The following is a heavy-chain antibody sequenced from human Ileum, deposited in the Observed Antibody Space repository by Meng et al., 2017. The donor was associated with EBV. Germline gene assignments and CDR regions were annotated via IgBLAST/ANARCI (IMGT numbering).Heavy chain of an antibody. Sequence: QLPLMESGSGLVKPSQTLSLTCAVSGGSISSGGHSWSWIRQPPGKGLEWIGDIQHSGSTYYNPSLKSRVTISVDRSRNQFSLKLSSVTAADTAVYYCARAHPVVYFFDYWGQGTLVTVSS. CDR1: GGSISSGGHS. D-gene: IGHD4-23*01. J-gene: IGHJ4*02. CDR3: ARAHPVVYFFDY. CDR2: IQHSGST. V-gene: IGHV4-30-2*01.